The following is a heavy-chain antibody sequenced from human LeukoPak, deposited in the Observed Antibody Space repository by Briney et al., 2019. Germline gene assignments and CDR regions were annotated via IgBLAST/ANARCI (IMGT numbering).Heavy chain of an antibody. Sequence: GGSVGLSCAASEFIFSGYWMNWVRQAPGKGLEWVANIKEDGSEKQYVDSVRGRFTSSRDNAKNSLYLQMNSLRVEDTAVYYCARDGFVRAADYWGQGTLVTLSP. V-gene: IGHV3-7*01. CDR2: IKEDGSEK. CDR1: EFIFSGYW. D-gene: IGHD2-8*01. J-gene: IGHJ4*02. CDR3: ARDGFVRAADY.